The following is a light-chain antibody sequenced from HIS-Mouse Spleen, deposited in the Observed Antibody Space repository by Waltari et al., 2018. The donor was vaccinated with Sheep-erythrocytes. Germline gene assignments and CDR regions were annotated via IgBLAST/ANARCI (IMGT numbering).Light chain of an antibody. V-gene: IGLV2-11*01. CDR3: CSYAGSYTLV. Sequence: QSALTQPRSVSGSPGQSVTISCTGTSSDVGGYNYVSWYQQHPGKAPKLMIYDAIKRTSGFPDRFSGSKSGNTASLTISGLQAEDEADYYCCSYAGSYTLVFGGGTKLTVL. CDR1: SSDVGGYNY. CDR2: DAI. J-gene: IGLJ2*01.